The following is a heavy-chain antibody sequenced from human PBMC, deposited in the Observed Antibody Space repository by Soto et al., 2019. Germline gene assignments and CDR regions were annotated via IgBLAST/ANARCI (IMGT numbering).Heavy chain of an antibody. CDR1: GYTFTGYY. J-gene: IGHJ6*02. Sequence: GASVKVSCKASGYTFTGYYMHWVRQAPGQGLEWMGWINPNSGGTNYAQKFQGWVTMTRDTSISTAYMELSRLRSDDTAVYYCARESRAARPDGSYYYYGMDVWGQGTTVTVSS. CDR3: ARESRAARPDGSYYYYGMDV. V-gene: IGHV1-2*04. CDR2: INPNSGGT. D-gene: IGHD6-6*01.